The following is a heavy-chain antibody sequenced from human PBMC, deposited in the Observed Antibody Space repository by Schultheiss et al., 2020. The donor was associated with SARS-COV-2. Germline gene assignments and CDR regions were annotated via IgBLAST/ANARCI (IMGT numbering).Heavy chain of an antibody. CDR1: GGSISSSSYY. V-gene: IGHV4-61*05. CDR2: IYYSGST. Sequence: SETLSLTCTVSGGSISSSSYYWGWIRQPPGKGLEWIGYIYYSGSTNYNPSLKSRVTISVDTSKNQLSLKLSSVTAADTAVYYCARESGPQDSGWFDPWGQGTLVTVSS. D-gene: IGHD3-3*01. J-gene: IGHJ5*02. CDR3: ARESGPQDSGWFDP.